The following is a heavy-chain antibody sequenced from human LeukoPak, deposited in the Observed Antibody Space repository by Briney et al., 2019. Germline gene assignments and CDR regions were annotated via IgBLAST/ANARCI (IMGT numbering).Heavy chain of an antibody. J-gene: IGHJ4*02. V-gene: IGHV1-18*01. CDR3: AGIIPWDDSSGYSDY. Sequence: ASVKVSCKASGYTFTSYGISWVRQAPGQGLEWMGWISAYNGNTNYAQKLQGRVTMTTDTSTSTAYMELRSLRSDDTAVYYCAGIIPWDDSSGYSDYWGQGTLVTVSS. CDR1: GYTFTSYG. D-gene: IGHD3-22*01. CDR2: ISAYNGNT.